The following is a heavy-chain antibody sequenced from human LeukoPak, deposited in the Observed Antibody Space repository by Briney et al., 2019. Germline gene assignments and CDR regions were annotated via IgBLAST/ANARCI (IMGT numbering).Heavy chain of an antibody. CDR1: GGTFSSYA. Sequence: ASVKVSCKASGGTFSSYAISWVRQAPGQGLEWMGGIIPIFGTANYAQKFQGRVTITTDESTSTAYMELSSLRSEDTAVYYCARGSLVPSYYYYYYMDVWGKGTTVTVSS. V-gene: IGHV1-69*05. CDR2: IIPIFGTA. J-gene: IGHJ6*03. CDR3: ARGSLVPSYYYYYYMDV. D-gene: IGHD6-13*01.